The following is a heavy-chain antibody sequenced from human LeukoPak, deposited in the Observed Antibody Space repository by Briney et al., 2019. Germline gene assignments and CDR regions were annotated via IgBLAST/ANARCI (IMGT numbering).Heavy chain of an antibody. Sequence: GGSLRLSCAASGFTFSSYGMSWVRQAPGKGLEWVSAISGSGGSTYYADSVKGRFTISRDNSKNTLYLQMNSLRAEDTVVYYCAKDQGYSYGPLDYWGQGTLVTVSS. V-gene: IGHV3-23*01. J-gene: IGHJ4*02. D-gene: IGHD5-18*01. CDR1: GFTFSSYG. CDR2: ISGSGGST. CDR3: AKDQGYSYGPLDY.